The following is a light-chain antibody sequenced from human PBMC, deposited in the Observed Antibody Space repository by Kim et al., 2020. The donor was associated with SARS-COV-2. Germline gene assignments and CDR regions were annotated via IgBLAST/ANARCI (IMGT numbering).Light chain of an antibody. CDR2: ADN. J-gene: IGLJ2*01. CDR1: KLGDRY. Sequence: SYELTQPPSVSVSPGQTATITCSGDKLGDRYACWYQQKPGQPPVLVIFADNKRPSGIPERFSGSNSGNTATLTIRGTQALDEADYYCHTWDRTTAVFGGGTQLTVL. V-gene: IGLV3-1*01. CDR3: HTWDRTTAV.